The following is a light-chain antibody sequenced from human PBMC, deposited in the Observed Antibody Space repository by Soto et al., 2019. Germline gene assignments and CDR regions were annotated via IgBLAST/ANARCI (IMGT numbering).Light chain of an antibody. CDR3: QQRSNRIT. CDR2: DIS. V-gene: IGKV3-11*01. Sequence: ECVLAQAPATLCLSPVEGAIVCCRASQSVAGSLAWYQQKPGQAPRLLIYDISTRAAAIPARFSGGGSGTDFTLTVSSLEPEDFALYYCQQRSNRITFGQGTRLEIK. CDR1: QSVAGS. J-gene: IGKJ5*01.